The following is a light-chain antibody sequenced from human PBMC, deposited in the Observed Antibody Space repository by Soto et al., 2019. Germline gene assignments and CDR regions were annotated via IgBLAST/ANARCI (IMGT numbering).Light chain of an antibody. J-gene: IGKJ1*01. CDR1: QRVSNN. V-gene: IGKV3-15*01. Sequence: EIVMTQSPATLSVSPGESATLSCRASQRVSNNLTWYQQKPGQPPRLLIYGASTRATGVPGRFSGSGSGTEFPLTISSLQSEDFAVYYCQQYNDWWTFGQGTKVEIK. CDR3: QQYNDWWT. CDR2: GAS.